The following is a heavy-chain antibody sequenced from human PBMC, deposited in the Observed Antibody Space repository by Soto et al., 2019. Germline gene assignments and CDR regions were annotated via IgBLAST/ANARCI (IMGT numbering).Heavy chain of an antibody. Sequence: PGGSLRLSCAASGFTFSSYAMHWVRQAPGKGLEYVSAISSNGGSTYYADSVKGRFTISRDNSKNTLYLQMSSLRAEDTAVYYCAKRSSSSTFDYWGQGTLVTVSS. CDR1: GFTFSSYA. CDR2: ISSNGGST. J-gene: IGHJ4*02. CDR3: AKRSSSSTFDY. D-gene: IGHD6-6*01. V-gene: IGHV3-64D*06.